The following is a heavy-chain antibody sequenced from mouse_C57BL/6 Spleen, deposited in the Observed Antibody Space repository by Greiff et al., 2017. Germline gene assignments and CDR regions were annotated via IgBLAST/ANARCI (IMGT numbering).Heavy chain of an antibody. CDR1: GFNLKDYY. J-gene: IGHJ1*03. D-gene: IGHD1-1*01. CDR2: IAPEDGET. V-gene: IGHV14-2*01. CDR3: APLFSTTVVGYFDG. Sequence: EVQLQQSGAELVKPGASVKLSCTASGFNLKDYYMHWVKQRTQQGLEWIGRIAPEDGETKSAPKFQGQATITADTSSNTAYLQLSSLTSEDTAVYYCAPLFSTTVVGYFDGWGTGTTVTVAS.